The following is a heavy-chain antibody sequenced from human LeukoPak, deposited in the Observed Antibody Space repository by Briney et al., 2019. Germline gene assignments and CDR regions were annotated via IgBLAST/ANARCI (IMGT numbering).Heavy chain of an antibody. D-gene: IGHD1-20*01. J-gene: IGHJ4*02. CDR1: GVTFSSDA. V-gene: IGHV3-23*01. CDR2: ISGSGGST. Sequence: GGSLRLSCAASGVTFSSDAMGWVRQAPGKGLEWVSGISGSGGSTYYADSLKGRFTISRDDSKTTLYLQMNSLRAEDTAVYYCAKDLLYGNWNDFKYFDYWGQGTLVTVSS. CDR3: AKDLLYGNWNDFKYFDY.